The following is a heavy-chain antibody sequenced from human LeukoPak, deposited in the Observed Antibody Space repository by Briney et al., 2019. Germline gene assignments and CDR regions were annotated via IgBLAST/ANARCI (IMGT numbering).Heavy chain of an antibody. Sequence: ASVKVSCKASGYTFTSYAMNWVRQAPGQGLEWMGWINTNTGNPTYAQGFTGRFVFSLGTSVSTAYLQISSLRAEDTAVYYCARESDYGDYGAFDIWGQGTMVTVSS. V-gene: IGHV7-4-1*02. CDR3: ARESDYGDYGAFDI. D-gene: IGHD4-17*01. CDR2: INTNTGNP. CDR1: GYTFTSYA. J-gene: IGHJ3*02.